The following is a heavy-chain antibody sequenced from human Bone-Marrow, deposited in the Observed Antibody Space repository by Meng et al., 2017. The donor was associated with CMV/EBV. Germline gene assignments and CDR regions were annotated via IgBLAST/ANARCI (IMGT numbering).Heavy chain of an antibody. V-gene: IGHV1-69*05. CDR1: GYTFTSYG. J-gene: IGHJ6*02. D-gene: IGHD5-24*01. CDR2: IIPIFGTA. CDR3: ARARTDGYYYYGMDV. Sequence: SVKVSCKASGYTFTSYGISWVRQAPGQGLEWMGGIIPIFGTANYAQKFQGRVTITTDESTSTAYMELSSLRSEDTAVYYCARARTDGYYYYGMDVWGQGTTVTVSS.